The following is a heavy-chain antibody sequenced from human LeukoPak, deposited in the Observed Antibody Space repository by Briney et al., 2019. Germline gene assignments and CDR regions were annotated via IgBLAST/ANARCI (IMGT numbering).Heavy chain of an antibody. Sequence: GGSLRLSCAASGFTVSSNYMSWVRQAPGKGLEWVSVIYSGGSTYYADSVKGRFTISRDNSMNTLYLQMNSLRAEDTAVYYCAKELISIAAYYFDYWGQGTLVTVSS. V-gene: IGHV3-66*01. CDR1: GFTVSSNY. CDR3: AKELISIAAYYFDY. CDR2: IYSGGST. J-gene: IGHJ4*02. D-gene: IGHD6-6*01.